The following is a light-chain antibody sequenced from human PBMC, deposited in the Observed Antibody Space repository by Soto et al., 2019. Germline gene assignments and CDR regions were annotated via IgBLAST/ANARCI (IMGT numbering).Light chain of an antibody. CDR2: EGG. J-gene: IGLJ1*01. Sequence: QSALTQPASVSGSPGQSIALSCTGTSSDVGTYNLVSWYQQHPGKAPKLLISEGGKRPSGVSDRFSSSKSGNTASLTISGLQAEDEADYYCCSFAAGNTYVFGTGTKLTVL. V-gene: IGLV2-23*01. CDR3: CSFAAGNTYV. CDR1: SSDVGTYNL.